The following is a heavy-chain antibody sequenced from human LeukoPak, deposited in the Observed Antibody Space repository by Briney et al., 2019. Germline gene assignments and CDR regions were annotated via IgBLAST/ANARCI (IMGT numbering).Heavy chain of an antibody. CDR1: GYSFTAYY. D-gene: IGHD3-16*01. CDR2: INPNNGAT. J-gene: IGHJ4*02. V-gene: IGHV1-2*02. CDR3: ARGSIGDYVDYYY. Sequence: ASVKVSCKTSGYSFTAYYMHWVRQAPGHGLEWMGWINPNNGATKYAQEFQGRVTMTRDTSIRTAYLEMTGLRSDDTAMFYCARGSIGDYVDYYYWGQGTLVTVSS.